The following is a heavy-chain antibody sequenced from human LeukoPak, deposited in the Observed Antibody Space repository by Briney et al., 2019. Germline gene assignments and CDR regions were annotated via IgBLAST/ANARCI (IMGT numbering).Heavy chain of an antibody. CDR2: ISWNSGSI. D-gene: IGHD3-10*01. CDR3: AKAAGGGAFDY. CDR1: GFTVDDYA. Sequence: GRSLRLSCAASGFTVDDYAMHWVRQSPGKGLEWVSGISWNSGSIGDADSVKGRFTISRDNAKNSLYLQMNSLRAEDTALYYCAKAAGGGAFDYWGQGTLVTVSS. J-gene: IGHJ4*02. V-gene: IGHV3-9*01.